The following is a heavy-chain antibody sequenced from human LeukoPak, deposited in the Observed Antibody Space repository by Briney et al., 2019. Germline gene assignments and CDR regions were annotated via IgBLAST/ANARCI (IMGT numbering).Heavy chain of an antibody. CDR3: ARRYSNTWYYFDY. CDR1: GFTFSSYA. V-gene: IGHV3-30-3*01. Sequence: PGGSLRLSCVVSGFTFSSYAIHWVRQAPGKGLEWVAVISYDGSNKYYADSVKGRFTLSRDNSKNTLYLQMNSLRPEDTAVYYCARRYSNTWYYFDYCGQGTLVTVSS. J-gene: IGHJ4*02. D-gene: IGHD6-13*01. CDR2: ISYDGSNK.